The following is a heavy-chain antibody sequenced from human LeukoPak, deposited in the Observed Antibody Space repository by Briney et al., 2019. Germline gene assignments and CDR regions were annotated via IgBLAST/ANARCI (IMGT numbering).Heavy chain of an antibody. CDR1: GYTFTDYY. CDR2: INPNSGGT. J-gene: IGHJ4*02. CDR3: AIVAERETTVTTRDY. Sequence: ASVKVSCKASGYTFTDYYMQWVRQAPGPGLEWMGWINPNSGGTNYAQKFQGRVTMTRDTSISTAYMELSRLRSDDTAVYYCAIVAERETTVTTRDYWGQGTLVTVSS. V-gene: IGHV1-2*02. D-gene: IGHD4-17*01.